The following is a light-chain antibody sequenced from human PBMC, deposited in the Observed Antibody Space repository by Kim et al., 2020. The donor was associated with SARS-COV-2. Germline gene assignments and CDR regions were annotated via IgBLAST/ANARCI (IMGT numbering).Light chain of an antibody. CDR3: QQYGSSPPGVI. CDR1: QSVSGNY. Sequence: GESATLACRARQSVSGNYLAWYQQKPGQAPRLLISGASSRATGIPDRFSSSGSGTDFTLTISRLEPEDFAVYYCQQYGSSPPGVIFGGGTKVDIK. CDR2: GAS. V-gene: IGKV3-20*01. J-gene: IGKJ4*01.